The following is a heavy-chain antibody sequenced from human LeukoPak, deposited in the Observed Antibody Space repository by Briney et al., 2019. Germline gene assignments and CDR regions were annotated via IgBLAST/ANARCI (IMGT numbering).Heavy chain of an antibody. D-gene: IGHD1/OR15-1a*01. J-gene: IGHJ4*02. V-gene: IGHV3-23*01. CDR2: IGGSGGTT. CDR1: GFTFSSRA. CDR3: AKDRSDWNNAFDY. Sequence: PGGSLRLSCAASGFTFSSRAMSWVRQAPGKGLEWVSAIGGSGGTTYYADSVRGRFTISRDNSKNTLYLQMNSLRAEDTAVYSCAKDRSDWNNAFDYWGQGTLVTVSS.